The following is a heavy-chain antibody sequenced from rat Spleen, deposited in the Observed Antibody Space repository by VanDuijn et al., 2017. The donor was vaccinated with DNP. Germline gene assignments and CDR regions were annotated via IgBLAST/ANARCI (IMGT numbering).Heavy chain of an antibody. V-gene: IGHV5S23*01. CDR3: ARGRNGGSYWYFDF. J-gene: IGHJ1*01. CDR2: ITSSGGST. CDR1: GVTFSDYA. D-gene: IGHD1-11*01. Sequence: EVQLVESGGGLVQPGNSLTLSCAASGVTFSDYAMAWVRQVPGNGLEWVAAITSSGGSTYYPDSVKGRFAVSRNNAESTLYLQMDSLRSDDTATYYCARGRNGGSYWYFDFWGPGTMVTVSS.